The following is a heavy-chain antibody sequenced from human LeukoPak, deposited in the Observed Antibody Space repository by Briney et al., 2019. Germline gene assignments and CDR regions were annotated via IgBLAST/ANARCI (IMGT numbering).Heavy chain of an antibody. Sequence: PGGSLRLSCAASGFTFSDYSMNWVRQASGKGLEWVSYITSSGGTIYYADSVKGRFTISRDNAKNSLYLQMNSLRGEDTAVYYCAKRGGYNSFDYWGQGTLVTVSS. V-gene: IGHV3-48*01. J-gene: IGHJ4*02. CDR2: ITSSGGTI. CDR1: GFTFSDYS. D-gene: IGHD5-24*01. CDR3: AKRGGYNSFDY.